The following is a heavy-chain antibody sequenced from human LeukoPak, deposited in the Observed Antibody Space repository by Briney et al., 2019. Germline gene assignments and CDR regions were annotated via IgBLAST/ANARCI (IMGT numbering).Heavy chain of an antibody. Sequence: ASVKVSCKASGYTFTGYYMHWVRQAPGQGLEWMGWINPNSGGTNYAQKFQGRVTLTRDTSISTAYMELSRLRSDDTAVYYCARSVDRKRITIFGVVIAFDYWGQGTLVTVSS. D-gene: IGHD3-3*01. V-gene: IGHV1-2*02. CDR3: ARSVDRKRITIFGVVIAFDY. CDR1: GYTFTGYY. J-gene: IGHJ4*02. CDR2: INPNSGGT.